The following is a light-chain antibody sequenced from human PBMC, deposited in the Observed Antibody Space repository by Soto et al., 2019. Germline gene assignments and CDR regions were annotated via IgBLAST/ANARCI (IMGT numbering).Light chain of an antibody. Sequence: EIVLTQSPGTLSLSPGERATLSCMASQSVSNGYLVWYQQKPGQAPRLLIYGASGRATGIPDRFSGSGSGTDFTLTISRLEPEDFAVYYCQLYGTSPPYTFGQGTKLQIK. CDR2: GAS. CDR3: QLYGTSPPYT. CDR1: QSVSNGY. V-gene: IGKV3-20*01. J-gene: IGKJ2*01.